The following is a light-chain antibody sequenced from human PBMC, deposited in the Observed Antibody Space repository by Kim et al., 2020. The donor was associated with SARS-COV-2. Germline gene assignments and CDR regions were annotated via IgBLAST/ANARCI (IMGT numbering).Light chain of an antibody. CDR2: ETS. CDR3: QQRYDWPLT. V-gene: IGKV3-11*01. J-gene: IGKJ4*01. Sequence: PGERATLSCRASQSVGNSLAWFQQKPGQAPRLLIFETSNRDTGIPARFSGSGSGTGFTLTISSLEPEDFAVYYCQQRYDWPLTFGGGTKLEI. CDR1: QSVGNS.